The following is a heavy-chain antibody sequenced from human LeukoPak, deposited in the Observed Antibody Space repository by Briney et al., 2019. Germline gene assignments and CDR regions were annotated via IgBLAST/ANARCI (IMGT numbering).Heavy chain of an antibody. Sequence: SQTLSLTCAISGDSVSSNSAAWNWIRQSPSRGLEWLGRTYYRSKWYNDYAVSVKSRITINPDTSKNQFSLQLNSVTPEDTAVYYCARAAWALPNDYYYYYMDVWGKGTTVTVSS. CDR3: ARAAWALPNDYYYYYMDV. J-gene: IGHJ6*03. V-gene: IGHV6-1*01. CDR1: GDSVSSNSAA. CDR2: TYYRSKWYN.